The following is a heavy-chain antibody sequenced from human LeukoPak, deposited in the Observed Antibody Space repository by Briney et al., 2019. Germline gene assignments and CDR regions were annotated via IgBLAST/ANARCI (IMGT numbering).Heavy chain of an antibody. CDR3: ARVPVEMATMIFDY. CDR2: IYYSGST. J-gene: IGHJ4*02. CDR1: GGSISSGVYY. V-gene: IGHV4-31*03. D-gene: IGHD5-24*01. Sequence: SETLSLTCTVSGGSISSGVYYWSWIRQHPGKGLEWIGYIYYSGSTYSNPSLKSRLTMSVDISKNQFSLKLGSVTAADTAVYYCARVPVEMATMIFDYWGQGTLVTVSS.